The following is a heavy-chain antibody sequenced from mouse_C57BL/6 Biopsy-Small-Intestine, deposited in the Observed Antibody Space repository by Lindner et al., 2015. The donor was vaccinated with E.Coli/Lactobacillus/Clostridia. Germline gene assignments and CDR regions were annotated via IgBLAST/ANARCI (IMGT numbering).Heavy chain of an antibody. Sequence: VQLQESGAELVKPGASVKLSCTASGFNIRNYYMHWVTQRTEQGLEWIGVINPNYGTTNYNQKFKGKATLTVDQSSSTAYMQLNSLTSEDSAVYFCARGGYYLFAYWGQGTLVTVSA. V-gene: IGHV1-39*01. CDR1: GFNIRNYY. CDR3: ARGGYYLFAY. D-gene: IGHD2-3*01. CDR2: INPNYGTT. J-gene: IGHJ3*01.